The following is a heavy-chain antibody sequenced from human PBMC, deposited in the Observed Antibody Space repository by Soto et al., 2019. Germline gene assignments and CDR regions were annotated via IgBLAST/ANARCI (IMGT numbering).Heavy chain of an antibody. V-gene: IGHV4-34*01. CDR2: VKDGGHT. J-gene: IGHJ4*02. Sequence: QVQLQQWGAGLLKPSETLSLNCAVTGGSLSGYYWSWIRQPPGKGLEWIGEVKDGGHTNYSPSLRGRVTISAATSNHQVSHRLSSVTAADTGVYYCARGQGGVVATHWDQGSLVTVSS. CDR1: GGSLSGYY. D-gene: IGHD5-12*01. CDR3: ARGQGGVVATH.